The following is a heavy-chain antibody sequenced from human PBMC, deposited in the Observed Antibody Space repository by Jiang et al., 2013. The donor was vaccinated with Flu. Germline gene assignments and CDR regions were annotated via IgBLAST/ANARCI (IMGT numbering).Heavy chain of an antibody. CDR1: GGSISSSSYY. CDR2: IYYSGST. Sequence: GLVKPSETLSLTCTVSGGSISSSSYYWGWIRQPPGKGLEWIGSIYYSGSTYYNPSLKSRVTISVDTSKNQFSLKLSSVTAADTAVYYCARRGSRIVGATGDYWGQGTLVTVSS. CDR3: ARRGSRIVGATGDY. V-gene: IGHV4-39*01. J-gene: IGHJ4*02. D-gene: IGHD1-26*01.